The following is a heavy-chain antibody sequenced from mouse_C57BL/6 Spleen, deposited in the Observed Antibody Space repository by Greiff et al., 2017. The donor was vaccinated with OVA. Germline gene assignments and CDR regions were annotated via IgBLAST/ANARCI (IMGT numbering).Heavy chain of an antibody. V-gene: IGHV1-78*01. CDR2: IYPRDGST. Sequence: QVQLQQSDAELVKPGASVKISCKVSGYTFTDHTIHWMKQRPEQGLEWIGYIYPRDGSTKYNEKFKGKATLTADKSSSTAYMQLNSLTSEDSAVYFCARFFDYYGSRGDYLDYWGQGTTLTVSS. J-gene: IGHJ2*01. CDR1: GYTFTDHT. D-gene: IGHD1-1*01. CDR3: ARFFDYYGSRGDYLDY.